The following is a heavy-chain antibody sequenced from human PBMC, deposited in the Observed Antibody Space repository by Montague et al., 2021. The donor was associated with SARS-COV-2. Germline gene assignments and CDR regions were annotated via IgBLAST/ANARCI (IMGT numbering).Heavy chain of an antibody. Sequence: SETLSLTCSVSGDSMSRSYHNWDWIRQPPGKGLEWIGTISYGGITYYSPSLKSRVTISVDTSKKQFSLRVTSMTAADTAVYYCARETVSAAASEIDNWGQGTLV. CDR1: GDSMSRSYHN. D-gene: IGHD2-2*01. CDR3: ARETVSAAASEIDN. J-gene: IGHJ4*02. CDR2: ISYGGIT. V-gene: IGHV4-39*01.